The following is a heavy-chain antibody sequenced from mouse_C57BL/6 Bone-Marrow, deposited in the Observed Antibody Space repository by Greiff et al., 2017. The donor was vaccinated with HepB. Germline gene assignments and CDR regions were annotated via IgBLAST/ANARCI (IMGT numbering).Heavy chain of an antibody. V-gene: IGHV1-64*01. J-gene: IGHJ2*01. CDR3: KRRGIYYYALYF. Sequence: QVHLKQSGAELVKPGASVKLSCKASGYTFTSYWMHWVKQRPGQGLEWIGMIYPSSGSTKYNEKFKNKATLTVDKSSSTAYMQLSSLTSEDSAVYYYKRRGIYYYALYFWCQGTNLPVSS. CDR1: GYTFTSYW. D-gene: IGHD2-4*01. CDR2: IYPSSGST.